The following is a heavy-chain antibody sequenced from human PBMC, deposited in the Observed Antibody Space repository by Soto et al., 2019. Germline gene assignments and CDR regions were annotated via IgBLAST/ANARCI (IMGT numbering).Heavy chain of an antibody. CDR2: IYYSGST. CDR1: CGSIISGGYY. J-gene: IGHJ5*02. V-gene: IGHV4-31*01. CDR3: AIRHYSSSWYNWFDP. D-gene: IGHD6-13*01. Sequence: SEPLSLTCTFSCGSIISGGYYWSWIRQHPGKGLEWIGYIYYSGSTYYNPSLKRLVTIAVDTSNNQFSLKLSSVTAADTAVYYCAIRHYSSSWYNWFDPWGQGTPVNVSS.